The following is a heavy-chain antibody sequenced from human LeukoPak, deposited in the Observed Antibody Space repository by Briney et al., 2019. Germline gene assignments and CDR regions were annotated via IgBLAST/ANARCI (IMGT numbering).Heavy chain of an antibody. CDR1: GFTVSSNY. J-gene: IGHJ1*01. Sequence: GGSLRLSCAASGFTVSSNYMNWVRQAPGKGLEWVSVIYSSGSTYYADSVKGRFTISRDNSKNTLYLQMNSLRAEDTAVYYCAKSMTTVTTGFQHWGQGTLVTVSS. D-gene: IGHD4-17*01. V-gene: IGHV3-53*01. CDR2: IYSSGST. CDR3: AKSMTTVTTGFQH.